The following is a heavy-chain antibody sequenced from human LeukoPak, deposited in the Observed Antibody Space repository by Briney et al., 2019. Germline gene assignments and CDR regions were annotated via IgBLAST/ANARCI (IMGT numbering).Heavy chain of an antibody. Sequence: GGSLKPSGEALGFTLSNFARVWVRRAQGKGLGGVSAMSGGGASTFYADSVKGRFTISRDYSKNTLYLQMNSLRAEDTAVYYCAKVGGSDWGAFDIWGQGTMVTVSS. CDR2: MSGGGAST. D-gene: IGHD1-26*01. CDR1: GFTLSNFA. CDR3: AKVGGSDWGAFDI. J-gene: IGHJ3*02. V-gene: IGHV3-23*01.